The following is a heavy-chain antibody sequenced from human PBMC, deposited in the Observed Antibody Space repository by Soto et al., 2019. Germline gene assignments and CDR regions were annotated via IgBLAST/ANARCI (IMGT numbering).Heavy chain of an antibody. CDR2: IWYDGSNK. CDR3: EKIQSVVMIYDTFEF. CDR1: GFTFSSYG. D-gene: IGHD2-8*01. J-gene: IGHJ4*02. Sequence: GGSLRLSCAACGFTFSSYGMHWVRQAPDKGLEWVAVIWYDGSNKDYADSVKGRFTISRDNSKNTLYLQMNSLRAEDTAVYYCEKIQSVVMIYDTFEFWGQGTQVTVSS. V-gene: IGHV3-30*02.